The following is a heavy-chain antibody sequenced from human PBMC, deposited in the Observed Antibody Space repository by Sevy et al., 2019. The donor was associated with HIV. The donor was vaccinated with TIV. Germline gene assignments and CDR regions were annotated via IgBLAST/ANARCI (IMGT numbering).Heavy chain of an antibody. Sequence: SVKVSCKASGGTFSSYAISWVRQAPGQGLEWMGGIIPIFDTANYAPKFQGRVTITADESTGTAYMELSSLRSEDTAVYYSVECGKYYDFWSGYSSDACDIWGQGTMVTVSS. CDR3: VECGKYYDFWSGYSSDACDI. J-gene: IGHJ3*02. D-gene: IGHD3-3*01. CDR1: GGTFSSYA. V-gene: IGHV1-69*01. CDR2: IIPIFDTA.